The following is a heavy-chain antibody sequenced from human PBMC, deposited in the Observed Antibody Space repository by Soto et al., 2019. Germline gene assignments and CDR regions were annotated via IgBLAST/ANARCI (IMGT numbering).Heavy chain of an antibody. CDR1: GYTFTAHS. D-gene: IGHD2-8*01. J-gene: IGHJ4*02. CDR3: AREPEDGVPGDY. Sequence: QVPLVQSGTDVQEPGASVRVSCKASGYTFTAHSLHWARQVPGQGLEWMGWIIVSHDRPRYAPQFQGRLTFETDRIATTAYMQLTRLTPEDTAVYFCAREPEDGVPGDYWGQGTPVVVSS. V-gene: IGHV1-3*01. CDR2: IIVSHDRP.